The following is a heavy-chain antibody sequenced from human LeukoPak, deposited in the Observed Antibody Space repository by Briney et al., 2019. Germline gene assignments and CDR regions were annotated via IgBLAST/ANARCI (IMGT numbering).Heavy chain of an antibody. CDR1: GGSISSSSHY. V-gene: IGHV4-39*01. D-gene: IGHD3-10*01. Sequence: SEILSLTCTVSGGSISSSSHYWGWVRQPPGKGLEWIGNIYYSGSTYYNPSVKSRVTISVDTSKNQFSLKLSSVTAADTAVYYCARPVRSYYGSGTYGVDWGQGTLVTVSS. J-gene: IGHJ4*02. CDR2: IYYSGST. CDR3: ARPVRSYYGSGTYGVD.